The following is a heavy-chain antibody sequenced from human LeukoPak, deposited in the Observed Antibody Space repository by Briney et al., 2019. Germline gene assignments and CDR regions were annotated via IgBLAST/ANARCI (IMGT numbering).Heavy chain of an antibody. CDR2: ISAYNGNT. CDR1: GYTFTSYG. J-gene: IGHJ4*02. CDR3: ARGDYVWGSYRYFDY. D-gene: IGHD3-16*02. Sequence: GASVKVSCKASGYTFTSYGISWVRQAPGQGLEWMGWISAYNGNTNYAQKLQGRVTMTTDTSTSTAYMELRSLRSDDTAVYYCARGDYVWGSYRYFDYWGQGTLVTVSS. V-gene: IGHV1-18*01.